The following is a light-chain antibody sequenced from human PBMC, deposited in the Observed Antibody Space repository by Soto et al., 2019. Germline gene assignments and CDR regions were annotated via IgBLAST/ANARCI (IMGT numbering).Light chain of an antibody. CDR1: QDISNY. V-gene: IGKV1-27*01. CDR3: QKYNSAPHT. J-gene: IGKJ4*01. CDR2: AAS. Sequence: DIQMTQSPSSLSASVGDRVTITCRTRQDISNYLAWYQQKPGKVPKLLIYAASTLPSGVPSRFSGGGSGTDFSLTISSLQPEDVATYYCQKYNSAPHTFGGGTKVEIK.